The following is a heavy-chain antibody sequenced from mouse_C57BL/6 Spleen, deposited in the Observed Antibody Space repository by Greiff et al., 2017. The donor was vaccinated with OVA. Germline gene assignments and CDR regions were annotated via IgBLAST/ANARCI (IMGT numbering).Heavy chain of an antibody. V-gene: IGHV5-6*01. CDR1: GFTFSSYG. D-gene: IGHD2-4*01. Sequence: EVHLVESGGDLVKPGGSLKLSCAASGFTFSSYGMSWVRQTPDKRLEWVATISSGGSYTYYPDSVKGRFTISRDNAKNTLYLQMSSLKSEDTAMYYCASHYDYDVDYAMDYWGQGTSVTVSS. J-gene: IGHJ4*01. CDR3: ASHYDYDVDYAMDY. CDR2: ISSGGSYT.